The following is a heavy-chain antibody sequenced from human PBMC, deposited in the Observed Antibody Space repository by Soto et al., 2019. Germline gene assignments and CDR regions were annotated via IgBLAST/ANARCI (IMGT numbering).Heavy chain of an antibody. Sequence: EVQLVESGGALVQPGGSLRLSCAVSGFTFNNYWMRWVRQAPGKGLEWVANIKQDGNEKYYVDSVKGRFTISRDNAKNSLYLQMNSLRAEDTAVYYCTRMTSLAGVYWGQGTLVTVSS. D-gene: IGHD3-10*01. CDR2: IKQDGNEK. CDR1: GFTFNNYW. J-gene: IGHJ4*02. V-gene: IGHV3-7*05. CDR3: TRMTSLAGVY.